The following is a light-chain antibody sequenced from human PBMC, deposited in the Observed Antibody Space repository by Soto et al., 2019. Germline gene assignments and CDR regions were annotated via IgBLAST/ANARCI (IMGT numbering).Light chain of an antibody. CDR1: SSNIGNDY. CDR2: DND. J-gene: IGLJ2*01. CDR3: GTWDSSLSAVV. Sequence: QSVLTQPPSVSAAPGKTVTISCSGSSSNIGNDYVSWYRQLPGTAPKLLIYDNDNRPSGIPDRFSGSKSGTSATLGITGLQTGDEADYYCGTWDSSLSAVVFGGGTKLPVL. V-gene: IGLV1-51*01.